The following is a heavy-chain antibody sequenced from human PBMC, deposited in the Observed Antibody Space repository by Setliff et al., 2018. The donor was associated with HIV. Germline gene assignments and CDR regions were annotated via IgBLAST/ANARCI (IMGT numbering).Heavy chain of an antibody. D-gene: IGHD3-16*01. CDR3: TRESGGATDY. Sequence: GGSLRLSCAASGFTFSDHYMDWVRQAPGKGLEWVGRTRNKANSYTTEYAASVKGRFTISRDDSKGIVYLQMNSLKTDDTAVYYCTRESGGATDYWGQGTLVTVSS. CDR1: GFTFSDHY. CDR2: TRNKANSYTT. V-gene: IGHV3-72*01. J-gene: IGHJ4*02.